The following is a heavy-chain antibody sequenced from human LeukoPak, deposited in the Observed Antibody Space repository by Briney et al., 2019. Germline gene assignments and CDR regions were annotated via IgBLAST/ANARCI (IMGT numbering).Heavy chain of an antibody. V-gene: IGHV1-18*01. CDR3: ARDLAPRTYYDILTGYWKYSSGWYYIDY. J-gene: IGHJ4*02. D-gene: IGHD3-9*01. CDR2: ISAYNGNP. Sequence: AAAKVSCKPSRYTFTRYVIRCVRQAPGQGLEWMGWISAYNGNPNSPQKLQGRVTMTTDTSTSPAYMELRNLRPNDTAVYYCARDLAPRTYYDILTGYWKYSSGWYYIDYWGQGTLVTVSS. CDR1: RYTFTRYV.